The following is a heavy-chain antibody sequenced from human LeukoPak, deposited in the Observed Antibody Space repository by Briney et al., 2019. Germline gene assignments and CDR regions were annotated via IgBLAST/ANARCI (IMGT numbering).Heavy chain of an antibody. D-gene: IGHD2-15*01. CDR2: ITGSGDTT. CDR1: RFTFSGYA. V-gene: IGHV3-23*01. J-gene: IGHJ4*02. CDR3: AKAQGYCSGGTCYSGFDY. Sequence: GGSLRLSCAASRFTFSGYAMSWVRQAPGKGLEWVSTITGSGDTTYYADSVKGRFTISRDNSKNTLYLQMNSLRAEDTAVYHCAKAQGYCSGGTCYSGFDYWGQGTLVTVSS.